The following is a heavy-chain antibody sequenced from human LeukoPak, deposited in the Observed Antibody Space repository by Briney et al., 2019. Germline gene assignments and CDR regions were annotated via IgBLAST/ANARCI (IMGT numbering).Heavy chain of an antibody. CDR1: GGSISSYY. CDR3: ARSELLWFGGVNSGFDY. D-gene: IGHD3-10*01. Sequence: PSETLSLTCTVSGGSISSYYWSWIRQPPGKGLEWIGYIYYSGSTNYNPPLKNRVTISLDTSKNQFSLKLSSVTAADTAVYYCARSELLWFGGVNSGFDYWGQGTLVTVSS. J-gene: IGHJ4*02. V-gene: IGHV4-59*01. CDR2: IYYSGST.